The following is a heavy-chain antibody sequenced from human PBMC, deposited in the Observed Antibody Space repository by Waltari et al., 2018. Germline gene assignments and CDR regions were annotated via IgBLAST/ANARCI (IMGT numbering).Heavy chain of an antibody. J-gene: IGHJ4*02. CDR1: GFTFSSYW. CDR3: ARAPDYGDLWTDY. CDR2: INTDGSST. V-gene: IGHV3-74*01. Sequence: EVQLVESGGGLVQPGGSLRLSCAASGFTFSSYWMHWVRQAPGKGLGGVSRINTDGSSTSDAYSVKGRFTISRDNAKNTLYLQMNSLRAEDTAVYYCARAPDYGDLWTDYWGQGTLVTVSS. D-gene: IGHD4-17*01.